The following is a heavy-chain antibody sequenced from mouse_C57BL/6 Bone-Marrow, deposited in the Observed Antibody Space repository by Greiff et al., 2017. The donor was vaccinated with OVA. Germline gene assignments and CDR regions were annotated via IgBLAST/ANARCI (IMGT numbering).Heavy chain of an antibody. V-gene: IGHV14-4*01. CDR2: LDPENGDT. D-gene: IGHD2-14*01. J-gene: IGHJ1*03. CDR1: GFTITDDY. Sequence: VQLQQSGAELVRPGASVKLSCTASGFTITDDYMHWVKQRPEQGLEWIGWLDPENGDTEYASKFQGKATITAYTTSNTAYLQLSSLTSEDTAFYYYTPYYRSFWDTGTAVTVSS. CDR3: TPYYRSF.